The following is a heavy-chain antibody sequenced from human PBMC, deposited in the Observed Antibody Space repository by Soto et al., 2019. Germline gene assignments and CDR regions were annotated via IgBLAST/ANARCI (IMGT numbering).Heavy chain of an antibody. D-gene: IGHD1-1*01. CDR3: ATWHEREHAYDV. CDR2: LYDVDGS. V-gene: IGHV3-53*01. J-gene: IGHJ3*01. Sequence: ESGGGVIQPVESLSLSCAAFGLSISGKKYVAWFRQAPGKGLEWVSALYDVDGSFYADYVNGRFTTASDSSKTTVHLQMNDLRPDDTAVYYCATWHEREHAYDVWGQGTTVTVSS. CDR1: GLSISGKKY.